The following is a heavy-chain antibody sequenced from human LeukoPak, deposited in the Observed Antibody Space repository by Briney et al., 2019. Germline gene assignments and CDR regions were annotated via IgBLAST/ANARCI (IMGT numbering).Heavy chain of an antibody. Sequence: GGSLRLSCAASGFTFSSYWMSWVRQAPGKGLEWVANIKQDGSEKYYVDSVKGRFTISRDNAKNSLYLQMNSLRAEDTAVYYCARDGTLGYSSGWKRYWGQGTLVTVSS. CDR2: IKQDGSEK. D-gene: IGHD6-19*01. CDR3: ARDGTLGYSSGWKRY. V-gene: IGHV3-7*01. CDR1: GFTFSSYW. J-gene: IGHJ4*02.